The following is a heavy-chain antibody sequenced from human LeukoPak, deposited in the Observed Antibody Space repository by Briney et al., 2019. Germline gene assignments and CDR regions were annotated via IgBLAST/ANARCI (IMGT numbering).Heavy chain of an antibody. CDR1: GYTFTGYY. D-gene: IGHD6-13*01. J-gene: IGHJ5*02. Sequence: ASVKVSCKASGYTFTGYYMHWVRQAPGQGLEWMGWINPNSGGTKYAQKFQGRVTMTRDMSTSTVYMELSRLRSDDTAVYYCARDGQPAAGDNWFDPWGQGTLVTVSS. CDR3: ARDGQPAAGDNWFDP. CDR2: INPNSGGT. V-gene: IGHV1-2*02.